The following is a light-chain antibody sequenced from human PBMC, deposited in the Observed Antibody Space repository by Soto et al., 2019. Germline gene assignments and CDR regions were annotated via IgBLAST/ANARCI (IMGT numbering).Light chain of an antibody. V-gene: IGKV1-39*01. CDR2: ATS. Sequence: DIQMTQSPSSLSASVGDRVTITCRASQSIDNFLNWYQKKPGKAPKLLIYATSNLHSGVPSTFSGSGSGTEFTLTISGLQPDDSATYYCQQYETYATFGQGTKVDIK. J-gene: IGKJ1*01. CDR3: QQYETYAT. CDR1: QSIDNF.